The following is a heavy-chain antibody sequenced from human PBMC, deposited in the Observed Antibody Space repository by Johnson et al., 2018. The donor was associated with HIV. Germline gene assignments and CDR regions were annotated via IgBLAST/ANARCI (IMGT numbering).Heavy chain of an antibody. CDR2: IKQDGSEQ. CDR1: GFTFSNFA. CDR3: ARDLVVGATPDHDAFDI. V-gene: IGHV3-7*03. D-gene: IGHD1-26*01. J-gene: IGHJ3*02. Sequence: VQLVESGGGVVQPGRSLRLSCAASGFTFSNFALHWVRQAPGKGLEWVANIKQDGSEQYYVDSVKGRFTIPRDNAKNSLYLQMNSLRAEDTAVYYCARDLVVGATPDHDAFDIWGQGTMVTVSS.